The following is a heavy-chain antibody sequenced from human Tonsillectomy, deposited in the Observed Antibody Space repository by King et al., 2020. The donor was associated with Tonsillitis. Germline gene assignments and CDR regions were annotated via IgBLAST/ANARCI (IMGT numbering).Heavy chain of an antibody. CDR2: VYHTGST. CDR1: GYSISSGNY. D-gene: IGHD3-3*01. V-gene: IGHV4-38-2*02. CDR3: VREGGVALNYFD. Sequence: QVQLQESGPGLVKSSETLSLTCNVSGYSISSGNYWGWIRQSPGRGLEWIGNVYHTGSTSYNPSLKSRVDISVDTSKNQFSLKVKSVTAADTAVYYCVREGGVALNYFDWGQGTLITVSS. J-gene: IGHJ4*02.